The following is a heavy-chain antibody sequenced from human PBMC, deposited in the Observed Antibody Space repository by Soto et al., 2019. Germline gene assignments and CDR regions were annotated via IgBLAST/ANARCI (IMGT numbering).Heavy chain of an antibody. CDR1: GGSISSYY. CDR3: AREGVVPYHNWLDP. Sequence: ASETLSLTCTVSGGSISSYYWSWIRQPPGKGLEWIGYIYYSGSTNYNPSLKSRVTISVDTSKNQFSLKLSSVTAADTAVYYCAREGVVPYHNWLDPWGQGTLVTVSS. V-gene: IGHV4-59*12. CDR2: IYYSGST. D-gene: IGHD2-2*01. J-gene: IGHJ5*02.